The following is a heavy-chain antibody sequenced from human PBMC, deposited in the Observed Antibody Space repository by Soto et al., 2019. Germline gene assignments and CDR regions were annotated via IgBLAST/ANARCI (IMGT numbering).Heavy chain of an antibody. CDR1: GYTFTSYG. Sequence: GASVKVSCKASGYTFTSYGISWVRQAPGQGLEWMGWISAYNGNTNYAQKLQGRVTMTTDTSTSTAYIELRSLRSYDTAVYYCARGDYSSGWHALDYWGQGTLVTVSS. V-gene: IGHV1-18*01. CDR3: ARGDYSSGWHALDY. CDR2: ISAYNGNT. J-gene: IGHJ4*02. D-gene: IGHD6-19*01.